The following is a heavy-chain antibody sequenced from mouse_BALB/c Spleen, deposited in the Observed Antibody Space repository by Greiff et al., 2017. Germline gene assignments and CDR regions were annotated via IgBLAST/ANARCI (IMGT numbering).Heavy chain of an antibody. CDR2: INPSTGYT. CDR3: ARWAYGLAY. CDR1: GYTFTSYW. V-gene: IGHV1-7*01. J-gene: IGHJ3*01. Sequence: QVQLKQSGAELAKPGASVKMSCKASGYTFTSYWMHWVKQRPGQGLELIGYINPSTGYTEYNQKFKDKATLTADKSSSTAYMQLSSLTSEDSAVYYCARWAYGLAYWGQGTLVTVSA. D-gene: IGHD1-1*01.